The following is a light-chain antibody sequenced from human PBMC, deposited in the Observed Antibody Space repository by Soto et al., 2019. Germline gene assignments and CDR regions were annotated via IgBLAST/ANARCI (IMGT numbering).Light chain of an antibody. J-gene: IGLJ1*01. CDR1: RSNIGSYNF. CDR2: EGN. Sequence: QSALTQPASVSGSPGQSITLSCTGSRSNIGSYNFVSWYQQHPGKAPKVIIYEGNQRPSGVSNRFSGSKSGNTASLTISGIQVEDEADYYCCSYAGSSTYVFGTGTKLTVL. V-gene: IGLV2-23*01. CDR3: CSYAGSSTYV.